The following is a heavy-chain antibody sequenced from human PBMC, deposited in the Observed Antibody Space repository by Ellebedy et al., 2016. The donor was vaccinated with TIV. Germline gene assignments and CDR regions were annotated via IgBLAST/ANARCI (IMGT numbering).Heavy chain of an antibody. CDR1: GFTFSDYY. V-gene: IGHV3-11*04. D-gene: IGHD3-9*01. CDR3: ARDLRSTSYYDILTPERDY. Sequence: GESLKISCAASGFTFSDYYMSWVRQAPGKGPEWASFISGSGTDMSYADSVKGRFTISRDNAKNSLYLQMDSLRVEDTAVYYCARDLRSTSYYDILTPERDYWGQGILVTVSS. CDR2: ISGSGTDM. J-gene: IGHJ4*02.